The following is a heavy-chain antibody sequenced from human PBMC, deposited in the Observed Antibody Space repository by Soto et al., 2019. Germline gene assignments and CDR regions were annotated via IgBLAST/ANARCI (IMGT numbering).Heavy chain of an antibody. D-gene: IGHD6-19*01. CDR1: GGTFSSYT. CDR3: ARDTPSGWYCY. Sequence: SVKVSCKASGGTFSSYTISWVRQAPGQGLEWMGRIIPILGIANSAQKFQGRVTITADRSTSTAYMELISLRSEDTAVYYCARDTPSGWYCYWGQGTLVTVSS. V-gene: IGHV1-69*04. J-gene: IGHJ4*02. CDR2: IIPILGIA.